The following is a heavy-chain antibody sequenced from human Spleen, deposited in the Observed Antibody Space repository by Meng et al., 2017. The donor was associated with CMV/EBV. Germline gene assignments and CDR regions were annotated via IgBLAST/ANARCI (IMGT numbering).Heavy chain of an antibody. CDR3: ARGGGEWLRDY. J-gene: IGHJ4*02. D-gene: IGHD5-12*01. CDR1: GGSFSGYD. V-gene: IGHV4-34*01. Sequence: VQLQQWGAGRLKPSDPLSLACAVYGGSFSGYDWSWIRQPPGKGLEWIGEINHSGSTNYNPSLKSRVTISVDTSKNQFSLKLSSVTAADTAVYYCARGGGEWLRDYWGQGTLVTVSS. CDR2: INHSGST.